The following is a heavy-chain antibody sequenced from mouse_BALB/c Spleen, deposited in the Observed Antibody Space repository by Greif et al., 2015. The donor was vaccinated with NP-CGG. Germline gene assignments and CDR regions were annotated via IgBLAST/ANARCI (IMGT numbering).Heavy chain of an antibody. CDR2: IDPANGNT. J-gene: IGHJ4*01. CDR3: ASHLTTVVAYYYAMDY. D-gene: IGHD1-1*01. V-gene: IGHV14-3*02. CDR1: GFNIKDTY. Sequence: EVQLQHSGAELVKPGASVKLSCTASGFNIKDTYMHWVKQRPEQGLEWIGRIDPANGNTKYDPKFQGKATITADTSSNTAYLQLSSLTSEDTAVYYCASHLTTVVAYYYAMDYWGQGTSVTVSS.